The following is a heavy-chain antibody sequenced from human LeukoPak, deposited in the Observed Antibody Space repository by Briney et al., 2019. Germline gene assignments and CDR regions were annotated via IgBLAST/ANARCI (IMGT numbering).Heavy chain of an antibody. V-gene: IGHV7-4-1*02. CDR2: INTNTGNP. CDR3: ARDPDSSGWYGYYYYYMDV. D-gene: IGHD6-19*01. Sequence: ASVKVSCKASGYTFTSYAMNWVRQAPGQGLEWMGWINTNTGNPTYAQGFTGRFVFSLDTSVSTAYLQISSLKAEDTAVYYCARDPDSSGWYGYYYYYMDVWGKGTTVTVSS. CDR1: GYTFTSYA. J-gene: IGHJ6*03.